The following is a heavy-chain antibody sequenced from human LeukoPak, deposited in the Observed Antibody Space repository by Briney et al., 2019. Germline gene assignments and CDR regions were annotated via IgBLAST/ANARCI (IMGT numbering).Heavy chain of an antibody. J-gene: IGHJ4*02. V-gene: IGHV3-30*02. CDR1: GFTFKNYG. D-gene: IGHD2-15*01. CDR2: IWYDGTNK. CDR3: AKVRGYSSGWTDY. Sequence: GGSLRLSCAASGFTFKNYGMHWVRQAPGKGLEWVAFIWYDGTNKDYADSVEGRFTISRDNSKSTLYLQMDSLTAEDTAVYYCAKVRGYSSGWTDYWGQGTLITVSS.